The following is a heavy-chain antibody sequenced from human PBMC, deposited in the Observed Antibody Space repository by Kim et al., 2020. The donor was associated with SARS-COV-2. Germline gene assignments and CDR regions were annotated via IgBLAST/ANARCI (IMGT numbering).Heavy chain of an antibody. CDR1: GYTFTSYG. CDR3: ARDLGRVAATFYYYYYYGMDV. Sequence: ASVKVSCKASGYTFTSYGISWVRQAPGQGLEWMGWISAYNGNTNYAQKLQGRVTMTTDTSTSTAYMELRSLRSDDTAVYYCARDLGRVAATFYYYYYYGMDVWGQGTTVTVSS. V-gene: IGHV1-18*04. D-gene: IGHD2-15*01. J-gene: IGHJ6*02. CDR2: ISAYNGNT.